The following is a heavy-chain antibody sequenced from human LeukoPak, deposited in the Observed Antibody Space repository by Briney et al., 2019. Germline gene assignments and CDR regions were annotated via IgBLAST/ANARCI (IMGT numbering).Heavy chain of an antibody. J-gene: IGHJ5*02. CDR2: IYYSGST. Sequence: PSETLSLTCTVSGGSISSSSYYWGWIRQPPGRGLEWIGSIYYSGSTYYNPSLKSRVTISLDTSKNQFSLKLSSVTAADTAVYYCASSPVTYYFDSTGPTWGQGTLVTVSS. V-gene: IGHV4-39*07. CDR1: GGSISSSSYY. D-gene: IGHD3-22*01. CDR3: ASSPVTYYFDSTGPT.